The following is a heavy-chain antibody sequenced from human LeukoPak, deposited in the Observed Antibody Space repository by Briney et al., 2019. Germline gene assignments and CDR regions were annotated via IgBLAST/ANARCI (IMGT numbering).Heavy chain of an antibody. V-gene: IGHV3-30*18. CDR1: GFTFSSYG. CDR3: AKGAGDLDYFDY. Sequence: PGGSLRLSCAASGFTFSSYGMHWVRQAPGKGLEWVAVTSYDGSNKYYADSVKGRFTISRDNAKNSLYLQMNSLRAEDTAVYYCAKGAGDLDYFDYWGQGTLVTVSS. CDR2: TSYDGSNK. D-gene: IGHD7-27*01. J-gene: IGHJ4*02.